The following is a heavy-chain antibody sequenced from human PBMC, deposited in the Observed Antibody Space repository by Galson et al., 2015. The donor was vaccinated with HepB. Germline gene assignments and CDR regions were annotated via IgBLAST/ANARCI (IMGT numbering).Heavy chain of an antibody. D-gene: IGHD7-27*01. Sequence: SCKASGYTFSTYYMHWVRQAPGQRLEWMGIINPGGGNTNYAQKFQGRVTLTRDTSTSTVYMEMRSLRSEDTAVYYCVRDANWGPQDYFDYWGQGSLVTVSS. V-gene: IGHV1-46*01. J-gene: IGHJ4*02. CDR2: INPGGGNT. CDR3: VRDANWGPQDYFDY. CDR1: GYTFSTYY.